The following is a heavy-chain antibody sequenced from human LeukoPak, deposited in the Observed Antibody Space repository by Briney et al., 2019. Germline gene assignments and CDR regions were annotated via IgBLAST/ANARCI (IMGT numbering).Heavy chain of an antibody. J-gene: IGHJ4*02. CDR3: AKDYQWLVRGAY. Sequence: GGSLRLSCVASGFTFSNYALIWVRQAPGKGLEWVPAISGGGGNTYYADSVKGRFVISRDNSKNTLYLQMNSLRADDTAVYYCAKDYQWLVRGAYWGQGTLVTVSS. CDR2: ISGGGGNT. V-gene: IGHV3-23*01. D-gene: IGHD6-19*01. CDR1: GFTFSNYA.